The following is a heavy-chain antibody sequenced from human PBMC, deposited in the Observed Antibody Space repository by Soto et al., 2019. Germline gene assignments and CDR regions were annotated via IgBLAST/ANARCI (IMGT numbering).Heavy chain of an antibody. CDR2: INPGNGNT. CDR1: GDALTIYG. J-gene: IGHJ4*02. CDR3: ARGGSFDSSNYLAY. V-gene: IGHV1-3*01. Sequence: ASVKVSWKAPGDALTIYGIKWARQATGRGLEWMGWINPGNGNTKYSQHFHGRVIIDRDTSASTAYMELSSLRSEDTAVYYCARGGSFDSSNYLAYWGLGTLVTVSS. D-gene: IGHD3-22*01.